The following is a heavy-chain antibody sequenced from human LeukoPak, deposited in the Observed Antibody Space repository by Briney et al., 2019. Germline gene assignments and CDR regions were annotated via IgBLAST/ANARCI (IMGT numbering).Heavy chain of an antibody. V-gene: IGHV1-3*01. D-gene: IGHD6-13*01. CDR1: GYTFTSYA. Sequence: GASVKVSCKASGYTFTSYAMHWVRQAPGQRLEWMGWINAGNGNTKYSQKFQGRVTITRDTSASTAYMELSSLRSEDTAVYYCARDRKVAAAGNYYYYYGMDVWGQGTTVTVSS. J-gene: IGHJ6*02. CDR2: INAGNGNT. CDR3: ARDRKVAAAGNYYYYYGMDV.